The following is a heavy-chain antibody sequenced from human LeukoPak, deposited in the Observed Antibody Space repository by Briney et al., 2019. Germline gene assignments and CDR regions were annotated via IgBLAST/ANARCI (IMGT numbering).Heavy chain of an antibody. Sequence: SQTLSLTCTVSGGSISSGSYYWSWIRQPAGKGLEWIGRIYTSGSTNYNPSLKSRVTISVDTSKNQFSLKLSSVTAADTAVYYCARGSDGYNGGYYYMDVWGKGTTVTVSS. D-gene: IGHD5-24*01. V-gene: IGHV4-61*02. CDR3: ARGSDGYNGGYYYMDV. CDR1: GGSISSGSYY. J-gene: IGHJ6*03. CDR2: IYTSGST.